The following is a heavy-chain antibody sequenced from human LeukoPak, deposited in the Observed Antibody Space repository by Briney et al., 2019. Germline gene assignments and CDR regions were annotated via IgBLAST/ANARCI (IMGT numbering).Heavy chain of an antibody. CDR2: ISSGGGT. CDR1: GFTFTSYA. V-gene: IGHV3-23*01. Sequence: GGSLRLSCAASGFTFTSYAMSWVRQAPGKGLEWVSAISSGGGTYYADSVKGRFTISRDNSKNTLYLQMNSLRAEDTAVYYCAKDLRGYNFGAFDYWGQGTLVTVSS. J-gene: IGHJ4*02. CDR3: AKDLRGYNFGAFDY. D-gene: IGHD5-24*01.